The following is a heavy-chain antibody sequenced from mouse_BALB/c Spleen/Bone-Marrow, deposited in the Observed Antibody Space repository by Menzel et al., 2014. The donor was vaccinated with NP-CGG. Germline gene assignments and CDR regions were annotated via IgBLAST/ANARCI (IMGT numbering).Heavy chain of an antibody. D-gene: IGHD2-4*01. CDR2: IDPANGNT. V-gene: IGHV14-3*02. CDR1: GFDIKDIY. J-gene: IGHJ1*01. CDR3: ARYDYGWYFSV. Sequence: VQLKQSGAELVKPGASVKLSCTASGFDIKDIYMHWVKQRPEQGLEWIGRIDPANGNTKYDPKFQGKATITADTSSNTVYLQLSSLTSEDTAVYYRARYDYGWYFSVWGAGTTVTVSS.